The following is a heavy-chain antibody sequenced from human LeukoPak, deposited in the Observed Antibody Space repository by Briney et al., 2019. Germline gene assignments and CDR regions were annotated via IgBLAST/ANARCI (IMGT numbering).Heavy chain of an antibody. CDR3: THSGWSPKYYFDY. CDR1: GGSISSYY. Sequence: SETLSLTCSVSGGSISSYYWSWIRQPPGKGLEWIGYIYYSGITNYNPSLKSRVTMSLDTSKNQFSLKLSSVTAAGTAVYYCTHSGWSPKYYFDYWGQGTLVTVSS. CDR2: IYYSGIT. D-gene: IGHD6-19*01. J-gene: IGHJ4*02. V-gene: IGHV4-59*08.